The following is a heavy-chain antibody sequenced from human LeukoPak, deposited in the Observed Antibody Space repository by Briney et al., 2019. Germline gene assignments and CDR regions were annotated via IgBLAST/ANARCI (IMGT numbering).Heavy chain of an antibody. D-gene: IGHD3-10*01. CDR3: ASDYRYGSGSYGLFNY. CDR2: ISQDGSEK. CDR1: GFTFSRYW. V-gene: IGHV3-7*04. J-gene: IGHJ4*02. Sequence: PGGSLRLSCAASGFTFSRYWMTWVRQAPGQGLEWVASISQDGSEKRYSDSVKGRFTISRDNAKNSVFLQMNSLRVEDTAVYYCASDYRYGSGSYGLFNYWGQGTLVTVSS.